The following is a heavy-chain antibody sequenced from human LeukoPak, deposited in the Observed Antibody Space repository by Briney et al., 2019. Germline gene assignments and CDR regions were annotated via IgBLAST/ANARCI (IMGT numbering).Heavy chain of an antibody. CDR1: GFNFSTYW. V-gene: IGHV3-7*04. Sequence: HSGGSLRLSCAASGFNFSTYWMSWVRQAPGRGLEWVANINVDGSNKYYVDSVKGRFTISRGNAKNSLYLQMNSLRAEDTAVYYCAREGRGDYWGQGILVTVSS. CDR2: INVDGSNK. CDR3: AREGRGDY. J-gene: IGHJ4*02.